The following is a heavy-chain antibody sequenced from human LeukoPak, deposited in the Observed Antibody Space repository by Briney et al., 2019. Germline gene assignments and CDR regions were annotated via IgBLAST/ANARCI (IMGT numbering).Heavy chain of an antibody. CDR3: ARLSHHDAFDI. V-gene: IGHV3-21*01. J-gene: IGHJ3*02. CDR1: GFTVSSYS. Sequence: TGGSLRLSCAASGFTVSSYSMSWVRQAPGKGLEWVSSISSSSSYIYYADSVKGRFTISRDNAKNSLYLQMNSLRAEDTAVYYCARLSHHDAFDIWGQGTTVTVSS. CDR2: ISSSSSYI.